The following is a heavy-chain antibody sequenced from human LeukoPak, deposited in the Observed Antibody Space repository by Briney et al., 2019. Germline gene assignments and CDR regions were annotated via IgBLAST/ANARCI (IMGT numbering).Heavy chain of an antibody. CDR1: GYSFTSYW. D-gene: IGHD2-2*01. CDR3: ARLIAPASTGVYYLDY. V-gene: IGHV5-51*01. J-gene: IGHJ4*02. CDR2: IYPGDSDT. Sequence: GESLKISCKGSGYSFTSYWIGWVRQMPGKGLEWMGIIYPGDSDTRYSPSFQGQVTISADKSISTAYLQWSSLKASDTAMYYCARLIAPASTGVYYLDYWGQGTLVTVSS.